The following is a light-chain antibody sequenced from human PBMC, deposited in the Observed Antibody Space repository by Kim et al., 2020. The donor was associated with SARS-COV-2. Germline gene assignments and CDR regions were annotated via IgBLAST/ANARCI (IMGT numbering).Light chain of an antibody. Sequence: DIQMTQSPSTLSISVGDRVTITCRASQSIRIYFAWYQQKPGNAPKLLIYRASRLETGVPSRFSGSGSGTEFTLTISSLQPDDSAIYYCQHYDAYPHPFGGGTKLEI. V-gene: IGKV1-5*03. J-gene: IGKJ4*01. CDR3: QHYDAYPHP. CDR2: RAS. CDR1: QSIRIY.